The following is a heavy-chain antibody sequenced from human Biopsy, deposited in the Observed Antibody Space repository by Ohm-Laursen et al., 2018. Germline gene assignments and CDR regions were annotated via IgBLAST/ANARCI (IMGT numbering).Heavy chain of an antibody. CDR1: GVSINTGGYY. CDR2: IHYSGNT. V-gene: IGHV4-31*02. Sequence: TLSLTWTVPGVSINTGGYYWTWIRQHPGTGLEWIGYIHYSGNTLYNPSLKSRLTISVDTSRNQFSLKLTSVTAADTALYYCTRAGGGKIYGLWGQGTLVTVSS. CDR3: TRAGGGKIYGL. J-gene: IGHJ4*02. D-gene: IGHD3-16*01.